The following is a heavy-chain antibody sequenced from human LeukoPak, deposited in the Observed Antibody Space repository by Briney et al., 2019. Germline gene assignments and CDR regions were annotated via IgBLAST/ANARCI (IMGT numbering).Heavy chain of an antibody. D-gene: IGHD1-14*01. CDR3: ARLSPEYYYGMDV. V-gene: IGHV4-59*01. CDR1: GDSIGSNY. CDR2: IYYGGIT. Sequence: SETLSLTCTVSGDSIGSNYWSWILQPPGKGLEWIGYIYYGGITNYNPSLKSRVTISLDTSKNQFSLRLTSVTAADTAIYYCARLSPEYYYGMDVWGQGTTVTVSS. J-gene: IGHJ6*02.